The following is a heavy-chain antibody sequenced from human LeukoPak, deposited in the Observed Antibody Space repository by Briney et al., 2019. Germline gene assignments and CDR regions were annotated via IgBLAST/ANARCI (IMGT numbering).Heavy chain of an antibody. D-gene: IGHD3-3*01. Sequence: ASVKVSCKASGYTFTSYYMHWVRQAPGQGLEWMGIISPSGGSTSYAQKFQGRVTMIRDTSTSTVYMELSSLRSEDTAVYYCARERAGQTYYDFWSGYYPEFGFWGQGTLVTVSS. V-gene: IGHV1-46*01. CDR1: GYTFTSYY. J-gene: IGHJ4*02. CDR3: ARERAGQTYYDFWSGYYPEFGF. CDR2: ISPSGGST.